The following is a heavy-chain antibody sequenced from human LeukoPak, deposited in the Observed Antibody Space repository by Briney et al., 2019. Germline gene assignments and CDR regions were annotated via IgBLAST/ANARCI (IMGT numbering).Heavy chain of an antibody. CDR3: AGDRNSDWYSPLDY. CDR1: GFTFSSYG. CDR2: ISYDGSNK. Sequence: GGSLRLSCAASGFTFSSYGMHWVRQAPGKGLEWVAVISYDGSNKYYADSVKGRFTISRDNSKNTLYLQMNSLRAEDTAVYYCAGDRNSDWYSPLDYWGQGSRVTVSP. D-gene: IGHD6-19*01. V-gene: IGHV3-30*03. J-gene: IGHJ4*02.